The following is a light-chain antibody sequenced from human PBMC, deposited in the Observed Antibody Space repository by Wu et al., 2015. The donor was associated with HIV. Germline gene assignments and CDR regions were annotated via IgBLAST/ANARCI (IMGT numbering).Light chain of an antibody. CDR2: AAS. V-gene: IGKV1-8*01. J-gene: IGKJ3*01. Sequence: AIRITQSPSSLSASTGDRVTITCRASQGISSYLAWYQQKPGKAPKLLIYAASTLQSGVPSRFSGSGSGTDFTLTISCLQSEDFATYYCQQYYSYPRTFGPGTKWISN. CDR1: QGISSY. CDR3: QQYYSYPRT.